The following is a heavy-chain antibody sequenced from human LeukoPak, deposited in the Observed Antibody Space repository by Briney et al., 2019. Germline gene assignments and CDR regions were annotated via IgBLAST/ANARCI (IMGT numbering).Heavy chain of an antibody. J-gene: IGHJ4*02. CDR3: ARATGIAAAGRFDY. Sequence: GESLKISCKGSGYSFTNSWIAWVRQMPGKGLEWMGIIYLVDSDTRYSPSFQGQVTISADKSISTAYLQWSSLKASDTAMYYCARATGIAAAGRFDYWGQGTLVTVSS. V-gene: IGHV5-51*01. CDR1: GYSFTNSW. CDR2: IYLVDSDT. D-gene: IGHD6-13*01.